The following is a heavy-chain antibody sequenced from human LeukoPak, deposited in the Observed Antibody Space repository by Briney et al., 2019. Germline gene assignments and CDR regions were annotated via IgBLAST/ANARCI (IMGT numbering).Heavy chain of an antibody. CDR3: TGGSYSRYFDY. V-gene: IGHV4-30-4*08. CDR1: GGSISSGDYY. Sequence: SETLSLTCTVSGGSISSGDYYWSWIRQPPGKGLEWIGYIYYSGSTYYNPSLKSRVTISVDTSKYQFSLKLSSVTAADTAVYYCTGGSYSRYFDYWGQGTLVTVSS. D-gene: IGHD1-26*01. CDR2: IYYSGST. J-gene: IGHJ4*02.